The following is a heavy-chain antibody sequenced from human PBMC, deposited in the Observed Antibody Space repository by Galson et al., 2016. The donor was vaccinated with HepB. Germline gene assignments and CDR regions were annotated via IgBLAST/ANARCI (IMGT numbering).Heavy chain of an antibody. CDR1: GGINNYH. CDR2: ISHSGTT. V-gene: IGHV4-59*01. CDR3: ARTRSAYYYALDV. D-gene: IGHD3-22*01. J-gene: IGHJ3*01. Sequence: SETLSLTCSVSGGINNYHWSWIRQPPGKGLEWIGYISHSGTTNYNPPLKSRVTISLDTSKKQFSLILTSVTAADTAVYYCARTRSAYYYALDVWGQGTMLTVSS.